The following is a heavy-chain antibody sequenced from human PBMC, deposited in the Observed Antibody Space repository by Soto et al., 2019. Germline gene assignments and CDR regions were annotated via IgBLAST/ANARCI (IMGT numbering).Heavy chain of an antibody. CDR2: IYASRAT. CDR1: GGSMGSFY. Sequence: PSESLSLTGAVCGGSMGSFYWSWSRQSPGGTLEWLGYIYASRATTYNPSLERRITMSVDIPNNEFSLALTSVTAADTAVYYCARSHPFDGRIYHYYFDIWGPGTLVT. J-gene: IGHJ4*02. V-gene: IGHV4-59*01. D-gene: IGHD2-15*01. CDR3: ARSHPFDGRIYHYYFDI.